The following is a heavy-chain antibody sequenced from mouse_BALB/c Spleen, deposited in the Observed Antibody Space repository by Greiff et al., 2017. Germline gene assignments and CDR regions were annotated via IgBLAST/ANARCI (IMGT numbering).Heavy chain of an antibody. CDR3: ARDDYDEGFAY. CDR2: ISSGSSTI. D-gene: IGHD2-4*01. Sequence: EVHLVESGGGLVQPGGSRKLSCAASGFTFSSFGMHWVRQAPEKGLEWVAYISSGSSTIYYADTVKGRFTISRDNPKNTLFLQMTSLRSEDTAMYYCARDDYDEGFAYWGQGTLVTVSA. J-gene: IGHJ3*01. V-gene: IGHV5-17*02. CDR1: GFTFSSFG.